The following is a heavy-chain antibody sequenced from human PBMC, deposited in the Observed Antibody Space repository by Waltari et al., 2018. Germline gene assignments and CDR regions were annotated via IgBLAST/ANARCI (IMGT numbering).Heavy chain of an antibody. V-gene: IGHV4-4*07. CDR3: ARDQMLLGGFDL. D-gene: IGHD3-16*01. CDR1: GGSITSSY. CDR2: IYTSGTT. Sequence: QVQLQESGPGLVKPSETLSLPYYVPGGSITSSYWSWIRQPAGKGLEWSGRIYTSGTTNHNPSLKSRVTILVDKSKNQFSLKLSSVTAADTAVYYCARDQMLLGGFDLWGQGALVTVSS. J-gene: IGHJ4*02.